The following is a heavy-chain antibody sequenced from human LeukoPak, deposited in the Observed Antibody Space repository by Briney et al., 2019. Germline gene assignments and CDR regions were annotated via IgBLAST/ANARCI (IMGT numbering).Heavy chain of an antibody. CDR2: ISAYNGNT. D-gene: IGHD6-19*01. CDR3: ARSREQWLSFDY. Sequence: ASVKVSCKASGYTFTSSGISWVRQAPGQGPEWMGWISAYNGNTNYAQNLQGRVTMTTDTSTSTAYMELRSLRSGDTAVYYCARSREQWLSFDYWGQGTLVTVSS. CDR1: GYTFTSSG. J-gene: IGHJ4*02. V-gene: IGHV1-18*01.